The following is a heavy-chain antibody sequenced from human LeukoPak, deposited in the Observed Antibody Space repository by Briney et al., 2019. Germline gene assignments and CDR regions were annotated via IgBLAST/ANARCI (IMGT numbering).Heavy chain of an antibody. CDR3: ARVRYCSTNRCYDREFDN. V-gene: IGHV4-59*01. D-gene: IGHD2-2*01. J-gene: IGHJ4*02. Sequence: SETLSLTCTVSGGPIRNYYWSWIRQPPGKGLEWIGYIYYSGNTNYNPSLKSRVTISVDTSKNQFSLKLNSVTAADTAVYYCARVRYCSTNRCYDREFDNWGQGTLVTVSS. CDR1: GGPIRNYY. CDR2: IYYSGNT.